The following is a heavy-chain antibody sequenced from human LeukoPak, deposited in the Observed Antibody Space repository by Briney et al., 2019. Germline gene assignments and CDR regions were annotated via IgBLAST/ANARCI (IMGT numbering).Heavy chain of an antibody. Sequence: GGSLRLSCAASGFTFSSYAMSWVRQAPEKGLEWVSAISGSGGSTYYADSVKGRFTISRDNSKNTLYLQMNSLRAEDTAVYYCAKDGGPGYCSGTSCYPLFDYWGQGTLVTVSS. J-gene: IGHJ4*02. V-gene: IGHV3-23*01. CDR1: GFTFSSYA. CDR2: ISGSGGST. D-gene: IGHD2-2*01. CDR3: AKDGGPGYCSGTSCYPLFDY.